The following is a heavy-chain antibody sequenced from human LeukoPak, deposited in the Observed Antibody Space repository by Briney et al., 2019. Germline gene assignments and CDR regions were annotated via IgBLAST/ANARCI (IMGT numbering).Heavy chain of an antibody. J-gene: IGHJ5*02. V-gene: IGHV4-34*01. Sequence: PSETLSLTCAVYGGSFSGYYWSWIRQPPGKGLEWIGEINHSGSTNYNPSLKSRVTISVDTSKNQFSLKLSSVTAADTAVYYCARGSAFDPWGQGILVTVSS. CDR1: GGSFSGYY. CDR2: INHSGST. CDR3: ARGSAFDP.